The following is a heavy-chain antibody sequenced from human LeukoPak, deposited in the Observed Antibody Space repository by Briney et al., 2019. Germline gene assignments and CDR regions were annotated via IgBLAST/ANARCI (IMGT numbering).Heavy chain of an antibody. J-gene: IGHJ4*02. CDR2: IYYSGST. V-gene: IGHV4-39*01. CDR3: ARQAVYYGSGSYYPDY. CDR1: GGSISSSSYY. D-gene: IGHD3-10*01. Sequence: PSETLSLTCTVSGGSISSSSYYWGWIRQPPGKGLEWIGSIYYSGSTYYNPSLKSRVTISVDTSKNQFSLKLSSVTAADTAVYYCARQAVYYGSGSYYPDYWGQGTLVTVSS.